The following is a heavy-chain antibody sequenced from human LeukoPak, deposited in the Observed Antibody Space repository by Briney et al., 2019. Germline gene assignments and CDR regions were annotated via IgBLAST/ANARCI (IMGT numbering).Heavy chain of an antibody. CDR1: GGAISSGSYY. Sequence: SETLSLTCTVSGGAISSGSYYWSWIRQSAGKGLEWIGRIYTSGTTNSNPSLKRRVTMSLDTSKNRFSLKLSSVTAADTAVYYCAREYYDSNKAPSFDIWGQGTMVTVSS. J-gene: IGHJ3*02. D-gene: IGHD3-22*01. CDR2: IYTSGTT. V-gene: IGHV4-61*02. CDR3: AREYYDSNKAPSFDI.